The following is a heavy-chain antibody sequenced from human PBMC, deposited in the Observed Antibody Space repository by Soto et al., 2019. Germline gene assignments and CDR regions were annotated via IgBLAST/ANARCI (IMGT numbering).Heavy chain of an antibody. D-gene: IGHD3-10*01. J-gene: IGHJ6*02. CDR3: ARGRGNYYYYGMDV. CDR1: GGSINTYY. Sequence: QVQLQESGPGLLKPSETLSLTCTVSGGSINTYYWSWIRQPAGKGLEWIGHIYTSGSNKYIPSLMSLFTMSVDTSKNQFSLNLSSVTAADTAVYYCARGRGNYYYYGMDVWGQGTTVTVSS. CDR2: IYTSGSN. V-gene: IGHV4-4*07.